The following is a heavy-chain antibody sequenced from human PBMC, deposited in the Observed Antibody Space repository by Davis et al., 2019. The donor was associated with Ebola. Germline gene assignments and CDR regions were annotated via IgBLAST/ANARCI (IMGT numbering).Heavy chain of an antibody. Sequence: SVKVSCKASGYTFLNQDGITWVRQAPGQELEWMGGIIPIFGTANYAQKFQGRVTITADKSTSTAYMELSSLRSEDTAVYYCARDLTAWGQGTLVTVSS. CDR1: GYTFLNQDG. CDR3: ARDLTA. V-gene: IGHV1-69*06. CDR2: IIPIFGTA. J-gene: IGHJ5*02. D-gene: IGHD2-8*02.